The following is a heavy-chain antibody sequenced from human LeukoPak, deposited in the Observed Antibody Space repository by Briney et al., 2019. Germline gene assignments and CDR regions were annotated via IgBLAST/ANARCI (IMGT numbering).Heavy chain of an antibody. CDR3: ARPVGYCSGGSCYGV. J-gene: IGHJ4*02. Sequence: ASVKVSCKASGYTFTGYYMHWVRQAPGQGLEWMGRINPNSGGTNYAQKFQGRVTMTRDTSISTAYMELSRLRSDDTAVYYCARPVGYCSGGSCYGVWGQGTLVTVSS. V-gene: IGHV1-2*06. CDR1: GYTFTGYY. D-gene: IGHD2-15*01. CDR2: INPNSGGT.